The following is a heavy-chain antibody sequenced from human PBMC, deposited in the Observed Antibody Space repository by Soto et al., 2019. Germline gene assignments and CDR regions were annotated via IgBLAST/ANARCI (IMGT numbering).Heavy chain of an antibody. D-gene: IGHD3-22*01. CDR3: AKVGYYYDSSGHDY. V-gene: IGHV3-30*18. J-gene: IGHJ4*02. CDR2: ISYDGSNK. Sequence: PGGSLRLSCAASGFTLSSYGMHWVRQAPGKGLEWVAVISYDGSNKYYADSVKGRFTISRDNSKNTLYLQMNSLRAEDTAVYYCAKVGYYYDSSGHDYWGQGTLVTVSS. CDR1: GFTLSSYG.